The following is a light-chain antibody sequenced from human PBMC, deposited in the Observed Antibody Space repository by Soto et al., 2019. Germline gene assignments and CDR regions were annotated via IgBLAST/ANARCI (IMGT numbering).Light chain of an antibody. V-gene: IGKV3-15*01. CDR2: GAS. J-gene: IGKJ1*01. CDR3: QQYNNWPPT. CDR1: QSVSSN. Sequence: EIVMTQSPATLSVSPGERATLSCRASQSVSSNLAWYQQKPGQAPRLLIYGASTRATAIPARFSGSGSGTEFTLTISSLQSEDFAVYYCQQYNNWPPTSGQGTKVEIK.